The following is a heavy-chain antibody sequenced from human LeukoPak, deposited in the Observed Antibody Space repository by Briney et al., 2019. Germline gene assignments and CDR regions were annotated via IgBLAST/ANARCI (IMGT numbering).Heavy chain of an antibody. Sequence: SVKVSCKASGGTFSSYAISWVRQAPGQGLEWMGGIIPIFGTANYAQKFQGRGTITADESTSTAYMELSSLRSEDTAVYYCARDIWESGYAPKGAYYYYMDVWGKGTTVTVSS. V-gene: IGHV1-69*01. D-gene: IGHD5-12*01. CDR3: ARDIWESGYAPKGAYYYYMDV. CDR1: GGTFSSYA. CDR2: IIPIFGTA. J-gene: IGHJ6*03.